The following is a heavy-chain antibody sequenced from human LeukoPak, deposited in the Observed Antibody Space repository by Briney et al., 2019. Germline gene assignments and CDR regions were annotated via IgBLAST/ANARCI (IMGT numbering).Heavy chain of an antibody. D-gene: IGHD2-21*02. CDR1: GYSISSGFY. V-gene: IGHV4-38-2*01. CDR2: IYHSGST. Sequence: KPSETLSLTCAVSGYSISSGFYWGWIRQPPGKGLEWIGSIYHSGSTYYNPSLKSRVTISADTSKNQFSLKLSSVTAADTAVYYCARPQGATARVAFDIWGQGTMVTVSS. CDR3: ARPQGATARVAFDI. J-gene: IGHJ3*02.